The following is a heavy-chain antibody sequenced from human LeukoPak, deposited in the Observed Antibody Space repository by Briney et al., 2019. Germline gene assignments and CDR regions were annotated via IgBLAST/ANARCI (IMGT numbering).Heavy chain of an antibody. CDR2: MKQDGSEK. CDR3: ARAWLWTAFDI. D-gene: IGHD5-18*01. V-gene: IGHV3-7*01. J-gene: IGHJ3*02. CDR1: GFTFSCYW. Sequence: GGSLRLSCAASGFTFSCYWMSWVRQAPGKGLEWVANMKQDGSEKYYVDSVKGRFTISRDNAKNSLYLQMNSLRAEDTAVYYCARAWLWTAFDIWGQGTMVTVSS.